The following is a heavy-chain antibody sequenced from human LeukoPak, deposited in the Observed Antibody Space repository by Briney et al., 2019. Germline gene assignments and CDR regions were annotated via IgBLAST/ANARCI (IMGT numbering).Heavy chain of an antibody. CDR1: GGTFSSYA. CDR3: ARARYVNSFYAFDI. Sequence: GASVKVSCKASGGTFSSYAISWVRQAPGQGLEWMGRIIPILGIANYAQKFQGRFTITADKSTSTAYMELSSLRYEETAVYYCARARYVNSFYAFDIWGQGTLVTVSS. D-gene: IGHD3-9*01. V-gene: IGHV1-69*04. CDR2: IIPILGIA. J-gene: IGHJ3*02.